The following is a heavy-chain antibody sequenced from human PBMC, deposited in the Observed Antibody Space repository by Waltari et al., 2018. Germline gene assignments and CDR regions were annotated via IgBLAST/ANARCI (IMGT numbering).Heavy chain of an antibody. D-gene: IGHD6-19*01. CDR3: ARSIAVAGPLDY. V-gene: IGHV3-33*01. CDR2: IWYDGSNK. Sequence: QVQLVESGGGVVQPGRSLILSCAASGFTFISSGLPRVPQAPGKGLEWVAVIWYDGSNKYYADSVKGRFTISRDNSKNTLYLQMNSLRAEDTAVYYCARSIAVAGPLDYWGQGTLVTVSS. CDR1: GFTFISSG. J-gene: IGHJ4*02.